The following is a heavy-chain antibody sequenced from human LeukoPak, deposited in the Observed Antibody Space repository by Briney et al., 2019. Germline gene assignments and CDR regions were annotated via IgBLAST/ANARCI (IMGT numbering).Heavy chain of an antibody. J-gene: IGHJ5*02. CDR1: GFTFSTYW. CDR3: ARPKESDSRILYFDP. CDR2: IREDGSER. Sequence: GGSLRLSCAASGFTFSTYWMTWVRQAPGKGLEWVAKIREDGSERYYVDSVKGRFTISRDNAKNSLYLQMNSLRAEDTAVYYCARPKESDSRILYFDPWGQGTLVTVSS. D-gene: IGHD2-15*01. V-gene: IGHV3-7*01.